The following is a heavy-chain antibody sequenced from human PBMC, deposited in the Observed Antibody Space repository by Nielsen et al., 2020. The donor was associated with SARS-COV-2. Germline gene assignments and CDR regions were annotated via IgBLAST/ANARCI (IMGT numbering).Heavy chain of an antibody. D-gene: IGHD2-15*01. J-gene: IGHJ4*02. CDR3: ARPRDCSGGTCYSGDYFDY. CDR1: GFTFSSYD. Sequence: GESLKISCAASGFTFSSYDMHWVRQATGKGLEWVSAIGTAGDTYYPGSVKGRFTISRENAKNSLYLQMNSLRAGDTAVYYCARPRDCSGGTCYSGDYFDYWGQGTLVTVSS. CDR2: IGTAGDT. V-gene: IGHV3-13*01.